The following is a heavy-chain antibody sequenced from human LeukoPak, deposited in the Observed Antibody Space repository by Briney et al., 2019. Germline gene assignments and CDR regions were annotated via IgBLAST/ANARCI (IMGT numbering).Heavy chain of an antibody. CDR2: INHSGST. Sequence: SETLSLTCAVYGGSFSGYYWSWIRQPPGKGLEWIGEINHSGSTNYNPSLKSRVTISVDTSKNQFSLKLSSVTAADTAVYYCARGHGCSSTSCFFDYWGQGTLVTVSS. J-gene: IGHJ4*02. CDR1: GGSFSGYY. V-gene: IGHV4-34*01. D-gene: IGHD2-2*01. CDR3: ARGHGCSSTSCFFDY.